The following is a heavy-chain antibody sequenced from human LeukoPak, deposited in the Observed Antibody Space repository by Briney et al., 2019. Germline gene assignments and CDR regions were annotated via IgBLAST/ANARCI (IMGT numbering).Heavy chain of an antibody. V-gene: IGHV3-15*01. CDR1: GFTFSSYA. CDR2: FKSKIDGGTI. J-gene: IGHJ5*02. D-gene: IGHD4-23*01. CDR3: TTESGKGGS. Sequence: PGGSLRLSCAASGFTFSSYAMSWVRQAPGKGLEWVGRFKSKIDGGTIDYAAPIKDRFIISRDDSKETLYLQMNSLKTEDTAVYYCTTESGKGGSWGQGTLVTVSS.